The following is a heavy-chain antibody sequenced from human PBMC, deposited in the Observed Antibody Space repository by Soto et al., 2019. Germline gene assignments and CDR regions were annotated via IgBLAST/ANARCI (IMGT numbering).Heavy chain of an antibody. J-gene: IGHJ6*02. V-gene: IGHV3-30-3*01. Sequence: QVQLVESGGGVVQPGRSPRLSCAASGFTFSSYAMHWVRQAPGKGLEWVAVISYDGSNKYYADSVKGRFTISRDNSKNTLYLQMNSLRAEDTAVYYCARDLPLVGATIGGYYYYYGMDVWGQGTTVTVSS. CDR2: ISYDGSNK. CDR1: GFTFSSYA. CDR3: ARDLPLVGATIGGYYYYYGMDV. D-gene: IGHD1-26*01.